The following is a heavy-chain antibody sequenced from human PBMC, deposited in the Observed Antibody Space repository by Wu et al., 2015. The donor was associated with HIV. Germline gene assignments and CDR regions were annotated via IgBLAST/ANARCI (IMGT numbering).Heavy chain of an antibody. Sequence: QVHLVQSGAEVKKPGASVKVSCKASGYIFTGFYLHWVRLAPGQGLEWMGWIDPNSGNTGYGQKFQGRVTFTRNTSISTAYMELNGLTSDDTAVYYCARGSRYCIGTSCTRNQYMDVWGKGTTVTVSS. D-gene: IGHD2-2*01. J-gene: IGHJ6*03. CDR3: ARGSRYCIGTSCTRNQYMDV. CDR1: GYIFTGFY. CDR2: IDPNSGNT. V-gene: IGHV1-8*02.